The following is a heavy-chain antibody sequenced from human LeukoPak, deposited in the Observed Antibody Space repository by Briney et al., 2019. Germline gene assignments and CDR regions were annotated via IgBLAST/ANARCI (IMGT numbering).Heavy chain of an antibody. J-gene: IGHJ4*02. D-gene: IGHD2-2*01. CDR1: GFTFSSYG. V-gene: IGHV3-30*02. Sequence: QAGGSLRLSCAASGFTFSSYGMHWVRQAPGKGLEWVAFIRYDGSNKYYADSVKGRFTISRDNSKNTLYLQMNSLRAEDTAVYYCANASPGYCSSTSCRRPIDYWGQGTLVTVSS. CDR3: ANASPGYCSSTSCRRPIDY. CDR2: IRYDGSNK.